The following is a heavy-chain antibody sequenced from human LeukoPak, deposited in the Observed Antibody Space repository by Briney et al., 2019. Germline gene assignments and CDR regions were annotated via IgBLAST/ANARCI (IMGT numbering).Heavy chain of an antibody. Sequence: GASVKVSCKASGGTFSSYAISWVRQAPGQGLEWMGGIIPIFGTANYAQKFQGRVTITADESTSTAYMELSSLRSEDTAVYYCASAHIAAAGRGYYYYMDVWGKGTTVTISS. CDR3: ASAHIAAAGRGYYYYMDV. J-gene: IGHJ6*03. D-gene: IGHD6-13*01. CDR2: IIPIFGTA. V-gene: IGHV1-69*13. CDR1: GGTFSSYA.